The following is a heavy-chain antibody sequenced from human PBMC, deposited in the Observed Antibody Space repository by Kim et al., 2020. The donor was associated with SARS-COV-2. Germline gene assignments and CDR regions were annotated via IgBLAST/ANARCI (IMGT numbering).Heavy chain of an antibody. CDR1: GGSFSGYY. CDR2: INHSGST. D-gene: IGHD1-26*01. V-gene: IGHV4-34*01. CDR3: ARAPRYSGSNDAFDI. Sequence: SETLSLTCAVYGGSFSGYYWSWIRQPPGKGLEWIGEINHSGSTNYNPSLKSRVTISVDTSKNQFSLKLSSVTAADTAVYYCARAPRYSGSNDAFDIWGQGTMVTVSS. J-gene: IGHJ3*02.